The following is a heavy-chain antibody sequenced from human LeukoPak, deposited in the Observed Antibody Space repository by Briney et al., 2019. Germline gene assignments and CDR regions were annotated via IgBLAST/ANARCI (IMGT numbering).Heavy chain of an antibody. J-gene: IGHJ3*02. Sequence: GSLRLSCAASGFTFSGYWMTWVRQAPEKGLEWVANIKQDGSEKNYVDSVKGRFVISRDNAKNSLYLQVNSLRAEDTAVYYCARDSSPYISVWHDAFDMWGQGTMVTVSS. CDR2: IKQDGSEK. V-gene: IGHV3-7*01. CDR1: GFTFSGYW. D-gene: IGHD6-19*01. CDR3: ARDSSPYISVWHDAFDM.